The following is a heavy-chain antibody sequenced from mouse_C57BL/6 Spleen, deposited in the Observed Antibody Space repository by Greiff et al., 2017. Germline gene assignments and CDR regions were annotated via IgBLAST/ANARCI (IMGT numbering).Heavy chain of an antibody. V-gene: IGHV1-82*01. J-gene: IGHJ2*01. CDR3: ARSRGVPFDY. CDR2: IYPGDGDT. Sequence: VQLQQSGPELVKPGASVKISCKASGYAFSSSWMNWVKQRPGTGLEWIGRIYPGDGDTNYNGKFKGKATLTADKSSSTAYMQLSSLTSEDSAVYFCARSRGVPFDYWGQGTTLTVSS. CDR1: GYAFSSSW.